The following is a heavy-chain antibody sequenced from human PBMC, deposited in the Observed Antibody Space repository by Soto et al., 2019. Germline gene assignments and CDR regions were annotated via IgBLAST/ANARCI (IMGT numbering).Heavy chain of an antibody. CDR3: AKAASHSIAARPGYFDY. J-gene: IGHJ4*02. Sequence: EVQLVESGGGLVQPGRSLRLSCAASGFTFDDYAMHWVRQAPGKGLEWVSGISWNSDSIGYADSVKGRFTISRDNAKNSLYLQMNSLRAEDTALYYCAKAASHSIAARPGYFDYWGQGTLVTVSS. CDR2: ISWNSDSI. D-gene: IGHD6-6*01. CDR1: GFTFDDYA. V-gene: IGHV3-9*01.